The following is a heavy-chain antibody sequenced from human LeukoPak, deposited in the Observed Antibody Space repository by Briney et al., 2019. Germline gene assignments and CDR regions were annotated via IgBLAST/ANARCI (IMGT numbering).Heavy chain of an antibody. Sequence: ASVKVSCKASGYTFTSYYMRWVRQAPGQGLEWMGIINPSGGSTSYAQKFQGRATMTRDASTSTVYMELSSLRSEDTAVYYCASEQPTVTTGNFDYWGQGTLVTVSS. CDR1: GYTFTSYY. CDR3: ASEQPTVTTGNFDY. V-gene: IGHV1-46*01. J-gene: IGHJ4*02. CDR2: INPSGGST. D-gene: IGHD4-17*01.